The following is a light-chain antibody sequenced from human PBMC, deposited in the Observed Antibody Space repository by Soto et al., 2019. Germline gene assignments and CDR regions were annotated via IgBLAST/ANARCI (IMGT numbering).Light chain of an antibody. Sequence: IQMTQSPSTLSASVGDRVTITCRASQSISSWLAWYQQKPGKAPKVLIYDASSLESGVPSRFSGSGSGTEFTLIISSLQPDDFATYYCQQYKSYWTFGQGTKVDIK. CDR2: DAS. J-gene: IGKJ1*01. CDR3: QQYKSYWT. CDR1: QSISSW. V-gene: IGKV1-5*01.